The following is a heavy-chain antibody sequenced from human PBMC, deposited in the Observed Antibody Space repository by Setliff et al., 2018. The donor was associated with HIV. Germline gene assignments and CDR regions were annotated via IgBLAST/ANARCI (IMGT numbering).Heavy chain of an antibody. Sequence: GGSLRLSCAASGFTFRYYAMTWVRQAPGKGLEWVSTISPSSGGTNYADSVKGRFTISRDNSKNILYLQMNSLRVEDSAVYYCAKTVALLRAARLDLDYWGQGTLVTVSS. D-gene: IGHD6-6*01. CDR2: ISPSSGGT. CDR1: GFTFRYYA. V-gene: IGHV3-23*01. J-gene: IGHJ4*02. CDR3: AKTVALLRAARLDLDY.